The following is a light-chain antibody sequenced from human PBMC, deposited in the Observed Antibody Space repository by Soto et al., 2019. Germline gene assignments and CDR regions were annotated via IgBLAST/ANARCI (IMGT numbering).Light chain of an antibody. CDR1: QSVSSNY. J-gene: IGKJ1*01. V-gene: IGKV3-20*01. CDR3: QQYGNSPWT. CDR2: GAS. Sequence: DIVMTQSPGTLSLSPGETATLSCRASQSVSSNYVAWFHQKPGQAPRLLIYGASSRATGVPDRFSGSGSGTEFTLTITRLEPEDFAVYHCQQYGNSPWTFGQGTKVDIK.